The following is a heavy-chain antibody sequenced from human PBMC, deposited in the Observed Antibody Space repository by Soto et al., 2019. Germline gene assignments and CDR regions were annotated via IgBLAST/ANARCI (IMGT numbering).Heavy chain of an antibody. CDR1: GGTFSSYS. CDR3: ARDGGRHSGGIDY. D-gene: IGHD1-26*01. CDR2: IIPIFGTA. Sequence: QVQLVQSGAEEKKPGSSVKVSCKASGGTFSSYSINWVRQAPGQGLEWMGEIIPIFGTANYAQKFQGRVTITSVESTSTAYMALSSLISEDASVYYCARDGGRHSGGIDYWGQGTLVTVSS. V-gene: IGHV1-69*01. J-gene: IGHJ4*02.